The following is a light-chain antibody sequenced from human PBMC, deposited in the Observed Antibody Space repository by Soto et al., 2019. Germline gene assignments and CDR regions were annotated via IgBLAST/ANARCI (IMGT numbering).Light chain of an antibody. V-gene: IGKV3-15*01. CDR1: QRISNN. J-gene: IGKJ1*01. Sequence: EVVMTQSPATLSVSPGERVTLSCRASQRISNNVAWYQQRPGQTPRLLIYGASTRASGVPARFSGSGFGADFPLTISGLQSEDVAIYYCQQFNYWPPWTFGQGSKVDIK. CDR3: QQFNYWPPWT. CDR2: GAS.